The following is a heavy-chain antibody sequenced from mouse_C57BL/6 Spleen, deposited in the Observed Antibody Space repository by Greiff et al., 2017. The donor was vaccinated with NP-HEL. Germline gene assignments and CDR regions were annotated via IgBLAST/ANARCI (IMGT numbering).Heavy chain of an antibody. Sequence: QVQLQQSGPELVKPGASVKISCKASGYAFSSSWMNWVKPRPGTGLAWIGRLYPGDGDTNYNGKFKGKATLTADKSSSTAYMQLSSLTSEDSAVYFCARNYYGSSKGDYWGQGTTLTVSS. CDR3: ARNYYGSSKGDY. CDR1: GYAFSSSW. V-gene: IGHV1-82*01. D-gene: IGHD1-1*01. J-gene: IGHJ2*01. CDR2: LYPGDGDT.